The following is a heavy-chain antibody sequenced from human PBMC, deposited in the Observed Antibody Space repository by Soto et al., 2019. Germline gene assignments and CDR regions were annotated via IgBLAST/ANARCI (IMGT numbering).Heavy chain of an antibody. CDR1: GVIFGGSA. CDR3: AKDREITFGGVIASGGPYAFDL. J-gene: IGHJ3*01. V-gene: IGHV3-23*01. Sequence: EGQLLESGGGLVQPGGSLRLSCAASGVIFGGSAMSWVRQAPGKGLEWVSTISGSGDSAYYADSVKGRFAISRDKSKNTLYLQMNSLRAEDTAVYYCAKDREITFGGVIASGGPYAFDLWGQRTKVTVSS. D-gene: IGHD3-16*02. CDR2: ISGSGDSA.